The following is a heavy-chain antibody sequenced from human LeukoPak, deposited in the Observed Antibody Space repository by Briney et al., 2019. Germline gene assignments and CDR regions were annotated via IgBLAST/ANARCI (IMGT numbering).Heavy chain of an antibody. D-gene: IGHD3-22*01. Sequence: GGSLTLSCAASGFTFSSYAMSWVRQAPGKGLEWVSAISGSGGSTYYADSVKGRFTISTDNSQNTLYLQMNSLSAEDTAVYYCASHAMYYYDSSGYYVLAYYYYYYGMDVWGQGTTVTVSS. V-gene: IGHV3-23*01. J-gene: IGHJ6*02. CDR2: ISGSGGST. CDR1: GFTFSSYA. CDR3: ASHAMYYYDSSGYYVLAYYYYYYGMDV.